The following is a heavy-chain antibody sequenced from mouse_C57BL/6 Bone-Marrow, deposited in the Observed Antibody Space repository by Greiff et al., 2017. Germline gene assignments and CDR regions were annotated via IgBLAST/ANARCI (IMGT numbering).Heavy chain of an antibody. CDR2: IYPRSGNT. J-gene: IGHJ4*01. Sequence: VQLQQSGAELARPGASVKLSCKASGYTFTSYGISWVKQRTGQGLEWIGEIYPRSGNTYYNEKFKGKATLTADKSSSTAYMVLRSLTSEDSAVYFCAREKTARDYYAMDYWGQGTSVTVSS. CDR1: GYTFTSYG. D-gene: IGHD3-2*01. V-gene: IGHV1-81*01. CDR3: AREKTARDYYAMDY.